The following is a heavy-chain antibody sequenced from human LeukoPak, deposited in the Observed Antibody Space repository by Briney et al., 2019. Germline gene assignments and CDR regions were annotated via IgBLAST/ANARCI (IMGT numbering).Heavy chain of an antibody. CDR1: GFTFSSYG. Sequence: GRSLRLSCAAYGFTFSSYGMHWVRQAPGKGLEWVAVISYDGGNKYYADSVKGRFTISRDNSKNTLYLQMNSLRAEDTAVYYCAKEDSSGSYDYWGQGTLVTVSS. J-gene: IGHJ4*02. D-gene: IGHD6-19*01. CDR2: ISYDGGNK. V-gene: IGHV3-30*18. CDR3: AKEDSSGSYDY.